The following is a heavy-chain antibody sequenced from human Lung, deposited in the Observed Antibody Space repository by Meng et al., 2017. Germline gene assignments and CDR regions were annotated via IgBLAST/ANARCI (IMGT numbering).Heavy chain of an antibody. D-gene: IGHD4-11*01. CDR2: INHSGST. J-gene: IGHJ4*02. CDR1: GGSLSDYY. V-gene: IGHV4-34*01. Sequence: QRQLQQWGAGLLQPSETLSLTGVVSGGSLSDYYWSWIRQPPGKGLEWIGEINHSGSTNYNPSLESRATISVDTSQNNLSLKLSSVTAADSAVYYCARGPTTMAHDFDYWGQGTLVTVSS. CDR3: ARGPTTMAHDFDY.